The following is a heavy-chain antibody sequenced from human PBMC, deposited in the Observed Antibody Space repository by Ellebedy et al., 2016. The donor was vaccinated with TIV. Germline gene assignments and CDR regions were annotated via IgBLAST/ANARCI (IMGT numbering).Heavy chain of an antibody. Sequence: SETLSLXXSVSGGSISSGRFYWVWIRQPPGKGLEWIGTISNRDRTDYNPSLKSRVFILVDASKNQFFLKLTSVTAADTAVYYCATFNQYYTYLGVWGKGTTVTVSS. J-gene: IGHJ6*03. CDR3: ATFNQYYTYLGV. CDR1: GGSISSGRFY. CDR2: ISNRDRT. V-gene: IGHV4-39*01. D-gene: IGHD1-14*01.